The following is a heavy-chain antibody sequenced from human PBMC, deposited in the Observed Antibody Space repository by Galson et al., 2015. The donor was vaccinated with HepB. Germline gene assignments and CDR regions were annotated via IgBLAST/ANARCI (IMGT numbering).Heavy chain of an antibody. CDR1: EFTFSSYW. Sequence: SLRLSCAGSEFTFSSYWMHWVRQAPGKGLEWVANINPDGSEKSYVASLRGRFTVSRDNDKNALYLQMDSLRAEDTAVYYCARRISWVRGIIKKPDYYYGMDVWGQGTTVTVAS. J-gene: IGHJ6*02. CDR3: ARRISWVRGIIKKPDYYYGMDV. D-gene: IGHD3-10*01. V-gene: IGHV3-7*03. CDR2: INPDGSEK.